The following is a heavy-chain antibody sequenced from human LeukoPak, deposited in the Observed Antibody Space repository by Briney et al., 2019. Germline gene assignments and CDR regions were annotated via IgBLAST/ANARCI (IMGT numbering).Heavy chain of an antibody. CDR2: ITGNSNYI. CDR1: GFTFSSYV. CDR3: ARVKFTDFDY. V-gene: IGHV3-21*01. Sequence: PGGSPRLSCAASGFTFSSYVMNWVRQAPGKGLEWVSSITGNSNYIYYADSVKGRFTISRDNAKNSLYLQMSSLRAEDTAVYYCARVKFTDFDYWGQGTLVTVSS. J-gene: IGHJ4*02.